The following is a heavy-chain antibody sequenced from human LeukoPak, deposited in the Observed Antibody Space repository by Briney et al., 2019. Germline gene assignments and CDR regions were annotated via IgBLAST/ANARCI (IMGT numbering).Heavy chain of an antibody. CDR3: AKDRGYFASGSYSFDP. V-gene: IGHV3-11*04. J-gene: IGHJ5*02. CDR2: ISSSGSTI. Sequence: PGGSLRLSCAASGFTFGDYYMSWIRQAPGKGLEWVSYISSSGSTIYYADSVKGRFTISRDNTDNSLFLQMSSLRAEDTAVFYCAKDRGYFASGSYSFDPWGQGTLVTVSS. D-gene: IGHD3-10*01. CDR1: GFTFGDYY.